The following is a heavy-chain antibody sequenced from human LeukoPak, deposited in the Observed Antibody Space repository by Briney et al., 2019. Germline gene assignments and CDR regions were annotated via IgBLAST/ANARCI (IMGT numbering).Heavy chain of an antibody. CDR1: RFTFNSYA. CDR2: ISGSGGNT. CDR3: AKGARFGELLRGFNSFDY. V-gene: IGHV3-23*01. D-gene: IGHD3-10*01. J-gene: IGHJ4*02. Sequence: GGSLRLSCAASRFTFNSYAMSWVRQAPGKGLEWVSAISGSGGNTYYADSVKGRFTISRDNSKNTLYLQMNSLRAEDTAVYYCAKGARFGELLRGFNSFDYWGQGTLVTVSS.